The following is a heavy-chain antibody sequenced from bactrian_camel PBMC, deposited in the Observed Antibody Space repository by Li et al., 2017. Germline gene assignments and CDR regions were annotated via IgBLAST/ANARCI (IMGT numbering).Heavy chain of an antibody. J-gene: IGHJ4*01. CDR2: IDRTGTTA. V-gene: IGHV3S1*01. Sequence: HVQLVESGGGLVQTGESLRLSCAASGFSFSSYWMYWIRQSPEKGLERVSRIDRTGTTADYADSVKGRFTASRDNAENTISLQMNDLKSEDSALYYCTTLDNRDYWGRGTQVTVS. D-gene: IGHD8*01. CDR3: TTLDNRDY. CDR1: GFSFSSYW.